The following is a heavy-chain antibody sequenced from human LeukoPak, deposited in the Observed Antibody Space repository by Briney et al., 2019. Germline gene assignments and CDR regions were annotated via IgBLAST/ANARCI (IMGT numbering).Heavy chain of an antibody. CDR2: INPNSGGT. Sequence: GASVTVSCKASGYTFTGYYMHWVRQAPGQGPEWMGWINPNSGGTNYAQKFQGRVTMTRDTSISTAYMELNSLRSDDTAVYYCARDDAAITAPADYWGQGTLVTVSS. CDR1: GYTFTGYY. J-gene: IGHJ4*02. D-gene: IGHD5-18*01. CDR3: ARDDAAITAPADY. V-gene: IGHV1-2*02.